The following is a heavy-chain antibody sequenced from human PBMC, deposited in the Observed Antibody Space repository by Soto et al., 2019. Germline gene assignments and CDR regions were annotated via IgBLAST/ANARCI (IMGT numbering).Heavy chain of an antibody. D-gene: IGHD3-16*01. J-gene: IGHJ4*02. CDR2: IYGSGGGI. CDR3: AICGTDICYAFDY. V-gene: IGHV3-23*01. Sequence: EVHLWESGGGLVQPGGSLRLSCTASGLPHSSFAMMWVRQAPGKGLECVSGIYGSGGGIQYADSVKGRFTISRDNSKNTVYLQMNSLRAEDTAVYYCAICGTDICYAFDYWGQGTLVTVS. CDR1: GLPHSSFA.